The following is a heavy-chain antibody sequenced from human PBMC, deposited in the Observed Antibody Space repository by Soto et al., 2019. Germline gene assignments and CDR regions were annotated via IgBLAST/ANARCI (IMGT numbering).Heavy chain of an antibody. CDR1: SGSISSSNW. V-gene: IGHV4-4*02. J-gene: IGHJ4*02. Sequence: QVQLQESGPGLVKPSGTLSLTCAVSSGSISSSNWWSWVRQPPGKGLEWIGEIYHSGSTNYNPSLTSRVTISVDKSMNQCTLKLSAGAAADTAVYYCARGGDRSGWFVFSPPDCLGQRTLVTVSS. CDR2: IYHSGST. D-gene: IGHD6-19*01. CDR3: ARGGDRSGWFVFSPPDC.